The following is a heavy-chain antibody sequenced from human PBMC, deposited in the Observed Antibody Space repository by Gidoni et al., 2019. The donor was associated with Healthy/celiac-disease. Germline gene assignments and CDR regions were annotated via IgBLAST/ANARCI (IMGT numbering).Heavy chain of an antibody. D-gene: IGHD3-10*01. CDR2: ISSSSSTI. CDR3: ARALSRGKDAFDI. V-gene: IGHV3-48*04. CDR1: GFTFSSYS. J-gene: IGHJ3*02. Sequence: EVQLVESGGGLVQPGGSLRLSCAASGFTFSSYSMNWFRQAPGKGLEWVSYISSSSSTIYYADSVKGRFTISRDNAKNSRYLQMNSLRAEDTAVYYCARALSRGKDAFDIWGQGTMVTVSS.